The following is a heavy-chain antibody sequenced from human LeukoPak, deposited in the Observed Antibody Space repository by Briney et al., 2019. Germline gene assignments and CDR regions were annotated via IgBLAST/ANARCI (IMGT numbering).Heavy chain of an antibody. D-gene: IGHD3-22*01. CDR2: IKSKTDGGTR. J-gene: IGHJ1*01. Sequence: PGGSLRLSCAASGFTFSNAWMSWVRQAPGKGLEWVGRIKSKTDGGTRDYAAPAKGRFTISRDDSKKTLYLQMNSLKTEDTAVYYCTTDLVVLTVIAKYFHHWGQGTLVTVSS. CDR1: GFTFSNAW. CDR3: TTDLVVLTVIAKYFHH. V-gene: IGHV3-15*01.